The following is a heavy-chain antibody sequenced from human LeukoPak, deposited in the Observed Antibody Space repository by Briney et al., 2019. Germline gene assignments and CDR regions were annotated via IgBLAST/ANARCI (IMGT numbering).Heavy chain of an antibody. Sequence: SVKVSCKASGVTFSSCAISWVRQAPGQGLEWIGGIIPIFGTANYAQKFQGRVTITADESTSTAYMELSSLRSEDTAVYYCARFRYTEYQLLEPWGQGTLVTVSS. D-gene: IGHD2-2*01. J-gene: IGHJ5*02. V-gene: IGHV1-69*01. CDR3: ARFRYTEYQLLEP. CDR2: IIPIFGTA. CDR1: GVTFSSCA.